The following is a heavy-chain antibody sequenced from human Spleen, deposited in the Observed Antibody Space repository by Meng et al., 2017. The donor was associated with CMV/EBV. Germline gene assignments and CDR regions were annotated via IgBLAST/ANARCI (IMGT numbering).Heavy chain of an antibody. D-gene: IGHD4/OR15-4a*01. Sequence: VSGPYHTLNNCWSWVRQPPGKGLEWIGEVYHSGYTNYNPSLKSRVTMSVDRSKNQFSLRLSSVTAADTAIYYCARVTEYGGNCFDSWGQGTLVTVSS. CDR2: VYHSGYT. CDR1: GPYHTLNNC. CDR3: ARVTEYGGNCFDS. V-gene: IGHV4-4*02. J-gene: IGHJ4*02.